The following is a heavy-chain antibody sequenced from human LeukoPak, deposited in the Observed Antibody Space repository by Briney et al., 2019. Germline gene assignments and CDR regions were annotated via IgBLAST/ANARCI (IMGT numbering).Heavy chain of an antibody. CDR1: GFTFSSYA. V-gene: IGHV3-30-3*01. J-gene: IGHJ6*03. D-gene: IGHD1-26*01. Sequence: GGSLRLSCAASGFTFSSYAMHWVRQAPGKGLEWVAVISYDGSNKYYADSVKGRFTISRDNSKNTLYLQMNSLRAEDTAVYYCARAGLRGGSYTEWYYYYYMDVWGKGTTVTVSS. CDR2: ISYDGSNK. CDR3: ARAGLRGGSYTEWYYYYYMDV.